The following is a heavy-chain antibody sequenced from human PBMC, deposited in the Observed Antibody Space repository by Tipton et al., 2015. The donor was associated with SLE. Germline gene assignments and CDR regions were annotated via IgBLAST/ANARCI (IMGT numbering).Heavy chain of an antibody. CDR1: GFTFSSYV. Sequence: SLRLSCAASGFTFSSYVMNWVRQAPGKGLEWVSYISSGGSTVYYADSVKGRFTIARDNAKNSLYLQMNSLRAEDTALYYCAKDTSDCSGGSCPYYFDYWGQGTLVTVSS. J-gene: IGHJ4*02. V-gene: IGHV3-48*03. CDR2: ISSGGSTV. D-gene: IGHD2-15*01. CDR3: AKDTSDCSGGSCPYYFDY.